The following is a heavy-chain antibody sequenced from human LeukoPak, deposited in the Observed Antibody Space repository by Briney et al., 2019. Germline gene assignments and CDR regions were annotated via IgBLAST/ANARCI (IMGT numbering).Heavy chain of an antibody. J-gene: IGHJ4*02. V-gene: IGHV1-3*03. Sequence: ASVKVSCKASGYTFTSYAMHWVRQAPGQRLEWMGWINAGNGNTKYSQEFQGRVTITRDTSASTAYMELSSLRSEDTAVYYCARSAGGYYGSGDFDYWGQGTLVTVSS. CDR3: ARSAGGYYGSGDFDY. CDR2: INAGNGNT. CDR1: GYTFTSYA. D-gene: IGHD3-10*01.